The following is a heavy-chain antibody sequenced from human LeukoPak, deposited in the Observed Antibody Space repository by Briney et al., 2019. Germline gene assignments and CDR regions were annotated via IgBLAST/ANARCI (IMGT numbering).Heavy chain of an antibody. J-gene: IGHJ4*02. CDR3: ARRAEAAAGDY. V-gene: IGHV5-51*01. CDR2: IYPGDSDT. D-gene: IGHD6-13*01. Sequence: GESLKISCKGSGYSFTNYWIGWVRQMPGKGLEWMGIIYPGDSDTIYSPSFQGQVTISADKSISTAYLQWSSLKASDIAIYYCARRAEAAAGDYWGQGTLVTVSS. CDR1: GYSFTNYW.